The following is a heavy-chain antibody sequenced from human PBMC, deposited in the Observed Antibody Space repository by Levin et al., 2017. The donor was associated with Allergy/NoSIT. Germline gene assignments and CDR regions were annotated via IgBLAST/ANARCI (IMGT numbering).Heavy chain of an antibody. Sequence: LTGGSLRLSCAASGFTFSTYWMSWVRQAPGKGLDWVATINGDGSDTYSVDSVKGRFTISRDNAKNSLCLQMNSLRAEDTAVYYCVRGDLDFWGQGTLVTVPS. J-gene: IGHJ4*02. CDR2: INGDGSDT. CDR3: VRGDLDF. CDR1: GFTFSTYW. V-gene: IGHV3-7*04.